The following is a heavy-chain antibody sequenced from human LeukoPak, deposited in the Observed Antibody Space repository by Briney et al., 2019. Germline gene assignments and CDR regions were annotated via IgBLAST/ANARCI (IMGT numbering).Heavy chain of an antibody. CDR2: IYYSGNI. CDR3: ARDKGNSWGFFVY. V-gene: IGHV4-31*03. CDR1: GDSISSGGYS. D-gene: IGHD6-13*01. Sequence: SETLSLTCTVSGDSISSGGYSWSWIRQHPGKGLEWIGYIYYSGNIYYNPSLKSRVTISVDTSKNQFSLNLSSVTAADTAVYYCARDKGNSWGFFVYWGQGTLVTVSS. J-gene: IGHJ4*02.